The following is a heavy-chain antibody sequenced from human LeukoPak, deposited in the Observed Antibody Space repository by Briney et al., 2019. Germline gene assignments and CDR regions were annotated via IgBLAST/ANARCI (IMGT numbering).Heavy chain of an antibody. D-gene: IGHD5-12*01. CDR2: MKHDGNEK. Sequence: GGSLRLSCVDSGITFSKYWMNWVRQAPGKGLEWVANMKHDGNEKHYVDSVEGRYTISRDNAKSSLYLQMNNLRAEDTAVYYCARDLGHSGYDLYDYWGQGTLVTVSS. CDR1: GITFSKYW. V-gene: IGHV3-7*01. CDR3: ARDLGHSGYDLYDY. J-gene: IGHJ4*02.